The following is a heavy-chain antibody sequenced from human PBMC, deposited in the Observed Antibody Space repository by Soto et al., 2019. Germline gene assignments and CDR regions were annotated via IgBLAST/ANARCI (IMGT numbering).Heavy chain of an antibody. Sequence: QVQLQESGPGLVKPSETLSLTCTVSGGSISGYFWSWIRQPPGKGLEWIGYIYYTGSTRYNPSLNGRVTISLDTSKSQFSLQLNSVTAADTAVYYCARRSSSWSWGYFDYWGQGTLVTISS. V-gene: IGHV4-59*08. CDR2: IYYTGST. CDR1: GGSISGYF. CDR3: ARRSSSWSWGYFDY. J-gene: IGHJ4*02. D-gene: IGHD3-10*01.